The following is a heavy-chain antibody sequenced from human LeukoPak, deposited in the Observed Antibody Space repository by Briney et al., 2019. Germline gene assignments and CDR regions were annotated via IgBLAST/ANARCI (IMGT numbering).Heavy chain of an antibody. V-gene: IGHV4-59*08. J-gene: IGHJ4*02. CDR2: IYYSGST. CDR3: ARLRRVTVYYQGFDY. Sequence: PSETLSLTCTVSGGSISSYYWSWIRQPPGKGLEWIGYIYYSGSTNYNPSLKSRVTISVDTSKNQFSLKLSSVTAADRAVYYCARLRRVTVYYQGFDYWGQGTLVTVSS. D-gene: IGHD2-2*01. CDR1: GGSISSYY.